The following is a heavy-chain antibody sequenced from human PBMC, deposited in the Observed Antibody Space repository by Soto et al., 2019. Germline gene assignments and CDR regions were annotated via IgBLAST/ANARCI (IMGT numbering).Heavy chain of an antibody. J-gene: IGHJ2*01. CDR3: ARETPRGYSYCSIGWYFDL. Sequence: QVQLQESGPGLVKPSETLSLTCTVSGGSISSYYWSWIRQPPGKGLEWIGYIYYSGSTNYNPSLKSRVTISVDTSKNQFSLKLSSVTAADTAVYYCARETPRGYSYCSIGWYFDLWGRGTLVTVSS. D-gene: IGHD5-18*01. CDR2: IYYSGST. CDR1: GGSISSYY. V-gene: IGHV4-59*01.